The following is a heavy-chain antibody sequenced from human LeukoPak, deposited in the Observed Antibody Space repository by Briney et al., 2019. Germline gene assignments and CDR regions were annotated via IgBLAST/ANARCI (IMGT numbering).Heavy chain of an antibody. D-gene: IGHD6-13*01. J-gene: IGHJ4*02. Sequence: KPSETLSLTCTVSGGSISSSSYYWGWIRQPPGKGLEWIGSIYYSGSIYYNPSLKSRVTISVDTSKNQFSLKLSSVTAADTAVYYCARTAAAGTRRDYWGQGTLVTVSS. CDR3: ARTAAAGTRRDY. V-gene: IGHV4-39*01. CDR2: IYYSGSI. CDR1: GGSISSSSYY.